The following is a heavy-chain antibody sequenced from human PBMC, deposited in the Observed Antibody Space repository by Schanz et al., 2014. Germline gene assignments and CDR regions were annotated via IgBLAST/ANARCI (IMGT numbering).Heavy chain of an antibody. V-gene: IGHV3-21*01. CDR1: GFSFSTYG. Sequence: EVQLVESGGGLVQPGRSLRLSCAASGFSFSTYGMTWVRQAPGKGLEWVSSISSSSMYIYQADSMRGRFTISRDNAKNSLYLQVNSLSAEDTAVYYCVRDNERFVTVAVGAPFDYWGQGTLVTVSS. CDR3: VRDNERFVTVAVGAPFDY. D-gene: IGHD2-15*01. CDR2: ISSSSMYI. J-gene: IGHJ4*02.